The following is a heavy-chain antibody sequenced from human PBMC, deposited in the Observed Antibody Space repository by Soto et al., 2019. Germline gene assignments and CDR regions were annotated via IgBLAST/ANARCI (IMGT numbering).Heavy chain of an antibody. CDR3: ATGPSTRYCSSTSCYTEPVDY. D-gene: IGHD2-2*02. J-gene: IGHJ4*02. CDR2: IIPIFGTA. Sequence: QVQLVQSGAEVKKPGSSVKVSCKASGGTFSSYAISWVRQAPGQGLEWMGGIIPIFGTANYAQKFQGRVTITADKPTSTAYMELSSLRSEDTAVYYCATGPSTRYCSSTSCYTEPVDYWGQGTLVTVSS. V-gene: IGHV1-69*06. CDR1: GGTFSSYA.